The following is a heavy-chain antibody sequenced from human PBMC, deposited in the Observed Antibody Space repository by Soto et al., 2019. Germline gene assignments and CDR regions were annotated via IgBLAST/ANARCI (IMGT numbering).Heavy chain of an antibody. CDR1: GGSFSAYY. CDR2: IIHSEST. J-gene: IGHJ6*02. V-gene: IGHV4-34*12. Sequence: SETLSLTCAVYGGSFSAYYWIWVRQPPGKGLEWIGEIIHSESTKYNPSPKSRVTISVDTSKNQFSLKLSSVTAADTAVYYCARQRPTDGRWEFANYYGMDVWGQGTPVTVSS. D-gene: IGHD1-26*01. CDR3: ARQRPTDGRWEFANYYGMDV.